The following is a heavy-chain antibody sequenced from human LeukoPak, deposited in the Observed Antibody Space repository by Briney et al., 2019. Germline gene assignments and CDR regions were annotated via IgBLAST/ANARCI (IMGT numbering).Heavy chain of an antibody. CDR2: ISAYNGNT. D-gene: IGHD6-13*01. CDR3: ARLIAAAGIYYYYGMDA. Sequence: ASVKVSCKASGYTFTSYGISWVRQAPGQGVEWMGWISAYNGNTNYAQKPQGRVTMTTDTSTSTAYMELRSLRSDDTAVYYCARLIAAAGIYYYYGMDAWGQGTTVTVSS. CDR1: GYTFTSYG. J-gene: IGHJ6*02. V-gene: IGHV1-18*01.